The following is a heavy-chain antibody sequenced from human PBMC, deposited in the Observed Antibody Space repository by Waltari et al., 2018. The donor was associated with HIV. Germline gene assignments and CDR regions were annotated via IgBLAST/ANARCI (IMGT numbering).Heavy chain of an antibody. J-gene: IGHJ4*02. D-gene: IGHD4-17*01. V-gene: IGHV1-18*01. Sequence: QVHLVQSGTEVKEPGASVRVSCKTSGYFFRRFGISWVRPAPGQGLGWIGWINGQKRDTYYEQKFQCRVAMTTDISTTTAYMELKSLISDDTAMYFCVRGAYGDINDYWGQGTLVAVSS. CDR2: INGQKRDT. CDR3: VRGAYGDINDY. CDR1: GYFFRRFG.